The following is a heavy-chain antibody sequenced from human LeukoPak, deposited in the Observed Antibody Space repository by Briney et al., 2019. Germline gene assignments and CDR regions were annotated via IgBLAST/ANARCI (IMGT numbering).Heavy chain of an antibody. CDR3: ARGGVNTEMVIWYFDY. D-gene: IGHD5-18*01. CDR1: GFTFSSYS. CDR2: ISSSSSAI. Sequence: PGGSLRLSCAASGFTFSSYSLNWVRQAPGKGLEWVSYISSSSSAIYYADSVEGRFTISRDNAKNSLYLQMNSLRAEDTAVYFCARGGVNTEMVIWYFDYWGQGTPVTVSS. V-gene: IGHV3-48*04. J-gene: IGHJ4*02.